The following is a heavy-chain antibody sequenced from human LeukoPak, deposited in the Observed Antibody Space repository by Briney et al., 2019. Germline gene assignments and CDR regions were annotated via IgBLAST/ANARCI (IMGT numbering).Heavy chain of an antibody. Sequence: GGSLRLSRAASGFTCSSYSMNWVRQAPGKGLEWVSYISSSSSTIYYADSVKGRFTISRDNAKNSLYLQMNSLRAEDTAVYYCAREGEMATIYYFDYWGQGTLVTVSS. CDR2: ISSSSSTI. CDR1: GFTCSSYS. V-gene: IGHV3-48*04. J-gene: IGHJ4*02. D-gene: IGHD5-24*01. CDR3: AREGEMATIYYFDY.